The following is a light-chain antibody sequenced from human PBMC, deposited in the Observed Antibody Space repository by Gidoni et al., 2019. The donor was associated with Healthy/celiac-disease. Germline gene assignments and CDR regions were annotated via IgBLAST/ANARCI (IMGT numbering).Light chain of an antibody. CDR1: QSISSY. CDR2: AAS. V-gene: IGKV1-39*01. Sequence: DIQMTQSPSSLSASVGDRDTITCRASQSISSYLNWYQQKPGKAPKLLSYAASSLQSGVPSRCSGSGSGTYFTLTISLLQPEDFATYYCQQSYSTPYTFGQGTKLEIK. CDR3: QQSYSTPYT. J-gene: IGKJ2*01.